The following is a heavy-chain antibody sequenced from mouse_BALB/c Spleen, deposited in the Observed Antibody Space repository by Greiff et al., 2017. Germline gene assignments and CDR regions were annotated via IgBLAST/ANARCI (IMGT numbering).Heavy chain of an antibody. CDR1: GFTFSSYG. Sequence: EVQLVESGGGLVQPGGSLKLSCAASGFTFSSYGMSWVRQTPDKRLELVATINSNGGSTYYPDSVKGRFTISRDNAKNTLYLQMSSLKSEDTAMYYCAREYYGSSYWYFDVWGAGTTVTVSS. CDR2: INSNGGST. D-gene: IGHD1-1*01. V-gene: IGHV5-6-3*01. J-gene: IGHJ1*01. CDR3: AREYYGSSYWYFDV.